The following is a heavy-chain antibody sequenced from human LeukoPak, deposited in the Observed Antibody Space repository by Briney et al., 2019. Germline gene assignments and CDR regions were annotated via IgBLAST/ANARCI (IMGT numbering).Heavy chain of an antibody. CDR3: VKICEKVSGPNIRFCIHI. CDR1: GYPFANYW. D-gene: IGHD3-3*01. V-gene: IGHV5-51*01. CDR2: LYPGDSDT. J-gene: IGHJ4*02. Sequence: GESLQISCKASGYPFANYWIGWVRQMPEKGVEWMGILYPGDSDTRYTASFQAQVTISVDKSVDTAYLRFNSLQASDTTVYYCVKICEKVSGPNIRFCIHIWGQGTLVSVSS.